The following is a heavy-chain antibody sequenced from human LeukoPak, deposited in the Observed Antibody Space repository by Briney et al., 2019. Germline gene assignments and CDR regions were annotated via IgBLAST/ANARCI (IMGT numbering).Heavy chain of an antibody. CDR3: ARGLSYYDFWSGYYGLSWGSYGMDV. J-gene: IGHJ6*02. Sequence: GASVKVSCKASGYTFTGYYMHWVRQATGQGLEWMGWMNPNSGNTGYAQKFQGRVTMTRNTSISTAYMELSSLRSEDTAVYYCARGLSYYDFWSGYYGLSWGSYGMDVWGQGTTVTVSS. CDR2: MNPNSGNT. CDR1: GYTFTGYY. D-gene: IGHD3-3*01. V-gene: IGHV1-8*02.